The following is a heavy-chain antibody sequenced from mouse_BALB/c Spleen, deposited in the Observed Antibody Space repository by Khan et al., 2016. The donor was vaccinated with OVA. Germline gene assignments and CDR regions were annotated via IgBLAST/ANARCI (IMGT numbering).Heavy chain of an antibody. V-gene: IGHV3-2*02. CDR3: AKTARIKY. Sequence: VQLKESGPGLVKPSQSLSLTCTVTGYSITSGYGWNWIRQFPGNKLEWMGYISYSGSTNYNPSLKSRISITRDTSKNQFFLQLNSVTTEDSAAYYCAKTARIKYWGKGTTRTVSS. D-gene: IGHD1-2*01. CDR1: GYSITSGYG. CDR2: ISYSGST. J-gene: IGHJ2*01.